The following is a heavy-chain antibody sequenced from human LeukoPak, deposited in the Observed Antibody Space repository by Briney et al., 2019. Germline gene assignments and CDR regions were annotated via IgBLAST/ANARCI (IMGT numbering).Heavy chain of an antibody. J-gene: IGHJ4*02. Sequence: ASVKVSCKASGGTFSSYAISWVRQAPGQGLEWMGWINPNSGGTNYAQKFQGWVTMTRDTSISTAYMELSRLRSDDTAVYYCARDLGDIVGAFDYWGQGTLVTVSS. CDR3: ARDLGDIVGAFDY. V-gene: IGHV1-2*04. CDR1: GGTFSSYA. D-gene: IGHD1-26*01. CDR2: INPNSGGT.